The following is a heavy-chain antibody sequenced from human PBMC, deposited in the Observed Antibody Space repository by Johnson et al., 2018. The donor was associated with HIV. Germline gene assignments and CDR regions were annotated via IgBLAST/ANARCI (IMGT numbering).Heavy chain of an antibody. Sequence: VQLVDSGGGLVQPGGSLRLSCAASGFTFSTYWMSWVRQAPGKGLEWVANIKEDGREKYYVDSVKGRFTISRDNAKNSLYLQMNSLRAEDTAVYYCATDIVVVLAVTGTGAAFDIWGQGTMVTVSS. J-gene: IGHJ3*02. CDR1: GFTFSTYW. CDR2: IKEDGREK. V-gene: IGHV3-7*01. CDR3: ATDIVVVLAVTGTGAAFDI. D-gene: IGHD2-15*01.